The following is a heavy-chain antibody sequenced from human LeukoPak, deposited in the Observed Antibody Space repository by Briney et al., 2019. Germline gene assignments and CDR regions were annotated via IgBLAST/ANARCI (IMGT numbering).Heavy chain of an antibody. CDR3: AKDRGAVAGTEGY. V-gene: IGHV3-23*01. D-gene: IGHD6-19*01. J-gene: IGHJ4*02. CDR1: GFTFSSYA. CDR2: ISGSGGST. Sequence: PGGSLRLSCAASGFTFSSYAMSWVRQAPGKGLEWVSAISGSGGSTYYTDSVKGRFTISRDNSKNMLYLQMNSLRAEDTAVYYCAKDRGAVAGTEGYWGQGTLVTVSS.